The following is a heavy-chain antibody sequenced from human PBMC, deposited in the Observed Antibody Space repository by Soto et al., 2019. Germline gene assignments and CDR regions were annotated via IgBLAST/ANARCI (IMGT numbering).Heavy chain of an antibody. CDR1: GFTFSRYS. CDR2: IASSSSPI. V-gene: IGHV3-21*01. D-gene: IGHD3-10*01. CDR3: VRCGSGGTSGELFDA. J-gene: IGHJ3*01. Sequence: EVQLVESGGGLVRPGGSLRLSCAASGFTFSRYSINWVRQAPGKGLEWVSSIASSSSPIFYADSLQGRFTISRDNAKNSRYRQVNGVRDEDTAVYYCVRCGSGGTSGELFDAWGQGTVVTVSS.